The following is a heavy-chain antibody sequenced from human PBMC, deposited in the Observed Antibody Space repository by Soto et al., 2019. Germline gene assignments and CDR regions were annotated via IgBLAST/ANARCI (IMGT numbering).Heavy chain of an antibody. CDR3: ARPAVNDLDADSSAFDI. Sequence: QVQLVQSGAEVKEPGSSVKVSCKVSGGTFSSQTINWVRQVPGQGLEWMGSVIPIIGEGKYAQSFLGRVTITADRPTSTPYMERSSLRSENTAVYYCARPAVNDLDADSSAFDIWGQGTMVTVSS. J-gene: IGHJ3*02. CDR1: GGTFSSQT. D-gene: IGHD1-1*01. V-gene: IGHV1-69*02. CDR2: VIPIIGEG.